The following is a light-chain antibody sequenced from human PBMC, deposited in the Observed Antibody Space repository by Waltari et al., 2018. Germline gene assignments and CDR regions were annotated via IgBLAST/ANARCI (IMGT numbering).Light chain of an antibody. J-gene: IGLJ2*01. Sequence: QSALTQPASVSGSPGQSITISCTGTSSDIGGYNYVSWYQQVPGKAPRLIIYDVRYRPSGVSSRFAGSKSGNTASLTISGLQAGDEADYFCSSYIDSTTLELFGGGTSLTVL. V-gene: IGLV2-14*03. CDR3: SSYIDSTTLEL. CDR2: DVR. CDR1: SSDIGGYNY.